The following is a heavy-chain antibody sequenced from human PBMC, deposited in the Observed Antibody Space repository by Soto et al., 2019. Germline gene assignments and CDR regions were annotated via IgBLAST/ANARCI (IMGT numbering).Heavy chain of an antibody. Sequence: SPTISLTCAISGRSVSSNRTACKWIRQSTARGLEGLGRTYHRSKWNNGYAVSVKSRISINTDTSKNQLSLQLNSVTPEDTAVYYCARGNHHFDRWGQGTLVTVSS. CDR2: TYHRSKWNN. J-gene: IGHJ4*02. CDR1: GRSVSSNRTA. CDR3: ARGNHHFDR. V-gene: IGHV6-1*01.